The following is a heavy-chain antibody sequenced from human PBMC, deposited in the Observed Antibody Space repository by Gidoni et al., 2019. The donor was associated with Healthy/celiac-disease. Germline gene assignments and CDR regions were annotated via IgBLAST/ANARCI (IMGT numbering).Heavy chain of an antibody. Sequence: QVQPVQSGAEVRTLGPSVKLSCTASGGTFRSYAISWVRQAPGQGLEWMGGIIPIFGTANDAQKFQCRVTITADESTSTAYMELTSLRVEDAAVYYCAREGGWCGYDFGNNFDYWGQGTLITVSA. J-gene: IGHJ4*02. D-gene: IGHD5-12*01. CDR1: GGTFRSYA. V-gene: IGHV1-69*01. CDR2: IIPIFGTA. CDR3: AREGGWCGYDFGNNFDY.